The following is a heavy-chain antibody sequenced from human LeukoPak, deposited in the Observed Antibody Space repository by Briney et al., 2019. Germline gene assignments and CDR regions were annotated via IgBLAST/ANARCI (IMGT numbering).Heavy chain of an antibody. CDR1: GFTFTSYS. V-gene: IGHV3-23*01. D-gene: IGHD1-26*01. Sequence: GGSLGLSCAASGFTFTSYSMNWVRQAPGRGLEWVSTISGGGGSTYYADSVKGRFTISRDNSKNTLYLQVNSLRAEDTAVYYCAKGGKWDVTPFDYWGQGTLVTVSS. CDR2: ISGGGGST. J-gene: IGHJ4*02. CDR3: AKGGKWDVTPFDY.